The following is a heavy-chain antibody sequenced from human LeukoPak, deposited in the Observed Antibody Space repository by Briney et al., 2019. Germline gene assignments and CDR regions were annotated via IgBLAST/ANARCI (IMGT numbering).Heavy chain of an antibody. D-gene: IGHD1-26*01. Sequence: GGSLRLSCAASGFTFSSYWMSWVRQAPGKGLEWVANIKQDGSEKYYVDSVKGRLTISRDNAKNSLYLQMNSLRAEDTAVYYCARAGGVGALDYWGQGTLVTVSS. V-gene: IGHV3-7*01. CDR1: GFTFSSYW. CDR3: ARAGGVGALDY. J-gene: IGHJ4*02. CDR2: IKQDGSEK.